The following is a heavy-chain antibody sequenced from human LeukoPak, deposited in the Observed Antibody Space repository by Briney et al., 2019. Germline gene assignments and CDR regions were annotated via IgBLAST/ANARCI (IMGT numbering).Heavy chain of an antibody. Sequence: ASVKVSCKASGYTFTGYYMHWVRQAPGQGLEWMGWINPNSGGTNYARKFQGRVTMTRDTSISTAYMELSRLRSDDTAVYYCARTIAAAGTPHYYYGMDVWGQGTTVTVSS. J-gene: IGHJ6*02. CDR3: ARTIAAAGTPHYYYGMDV. V-gene: IGHV1-2*02. CDR1: GYTFTGYY. D-gene: IGHD6-13*01. CDR2: INPNSGGT.